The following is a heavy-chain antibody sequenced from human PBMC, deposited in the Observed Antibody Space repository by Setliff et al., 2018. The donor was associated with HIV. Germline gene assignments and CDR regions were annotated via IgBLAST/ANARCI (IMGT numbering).Heavy chain of an antibody. CDR2: IKEDGSEK. Sequence: GESLKISCKGSGYSFTSYWIGWVRQMPGKGLEWVANIKEDGSEKYYVDSVKGRFTISRDNVKNTLYLQMNSLRAEDTPVYYCAKPCLLWFGEPHFDYWGQGTLVTVSS. CDR1: GYSFTSYW. D-gene: IGHD3-10*01. V-gene: IGHV3-7*02. J-gene: IGHJ4*02. CDR3: AKPCLLWFGEPHFDY.